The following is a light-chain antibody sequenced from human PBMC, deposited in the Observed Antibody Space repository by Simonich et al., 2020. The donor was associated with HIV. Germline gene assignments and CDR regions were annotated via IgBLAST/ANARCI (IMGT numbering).Light chain of an antibody. J-gene: IGLJ2*01. CDR3: SSYTSSSTVV. V-gene: IGLV2-14*03. CDR2: DVS. Sequence: QSALTQPASVSGSPGQSITISCTGTSSDVGGYNYVSWYHHHPGKAPKLMIYDVSNRPSGVSNRCSGSKSGNTASLTISGHQAEDEADYYCSSYTSSSTVVFGGGTKLTVL. CDR1: SSDVGGYNY.